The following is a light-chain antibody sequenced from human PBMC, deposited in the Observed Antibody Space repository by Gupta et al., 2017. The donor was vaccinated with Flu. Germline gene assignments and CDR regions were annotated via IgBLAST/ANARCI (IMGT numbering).Light chain of an antibody. CDR1: SSDVGAYNY. CDR2: DVS. CDR3: CSYASSYSFYV. V-gene: IGLV2-11*01. J-gene: IGLJ1*01. Sequence: QSALIQPRSVSGSPGQSVTISCTGTSSDVGAYNYVSWYQQHPGKGPKLIIYDVSKWPSGVPDRFSGSKSGNTASLTISGLHADDEADYYGCSYASSYSFYVFGTGTTVTVL.